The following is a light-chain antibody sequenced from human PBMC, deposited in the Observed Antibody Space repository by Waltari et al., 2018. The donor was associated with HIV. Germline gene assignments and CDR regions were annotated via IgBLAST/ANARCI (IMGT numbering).Light chain of an antibody. Sequence: QSALTQPASVSGSPGQSITISCTGTSSDVGGYNFVPWYQQYPGQAPKLLIYEVSYRPSGVSNRFSGSKSGNTASLTISGLQAEDEADYYCSSYKSSSIVVVFGGGTRLAVL. V-gene: IGLV2-14*01. CDR3: SSYKSSSIVVV. CDR2: EVS. J-gene: IGLJ3*02. CDR1: SSDVGGYNF.